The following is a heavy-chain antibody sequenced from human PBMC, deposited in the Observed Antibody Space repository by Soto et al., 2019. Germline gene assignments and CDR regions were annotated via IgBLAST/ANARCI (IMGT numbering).Heavy chain of an antibody. CDR2: ISWNSDVI. V-gene: IGHV3-9*01. D-gene: IGHD6-19*01. CDR3: ARAPVGQWLVDS. J-gene: IGHJ4*02. CDR1: GFSFDDYA. Sequence: EVELVESGGGLVQPGRSLRLSCVGSGFSFDDYAMHWVRQAPGKGLEWVSDISWNSDVIGYADSLKGRFTISRDNAKNSLYLQMNRLRPDDTALYYCARAPVGQWLVDSWGQGTLVPVSS.